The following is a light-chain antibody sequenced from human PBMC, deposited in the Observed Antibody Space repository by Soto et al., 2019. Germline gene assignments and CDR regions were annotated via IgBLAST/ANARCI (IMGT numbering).Light chain of an antibody. V-gene: IGKV3-15*01. CDR1: QSISDT. CDR2: GAS. J-gene: IGKJ5*01. CDR3: QQYGSSPIT. Sequence: EIVMTQSPSTLSVSPGGRATLSCRASQSISDTLAWYQQKPGQAPRLLIYGASRRATGFPARFSGSGSGTDFTLTISSLQSEDFVIYYCQQYGSSPITFGQGTRLEI.